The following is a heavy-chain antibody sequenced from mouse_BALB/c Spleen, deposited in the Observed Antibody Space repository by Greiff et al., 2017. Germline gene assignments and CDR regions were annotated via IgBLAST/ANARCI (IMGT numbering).Heavy chain of an antibody. Sequence: EVQLVESGGGLVQPGGSRKLSCAASGFTFSSFGMHWVRQAPEKGLEWVAYISSGSSTIYYADTVKGRFTISRDNPKNTLFLQMTSLRSEDTAMYYCARLLRAMDYWGQGTSVTVSS. CDR1: GFTFSSFG. D-gene: IGHD1-1*01. CDR2: ISSGSSTI. J-gene: IGHJ4*01. V-gene: IGHV5-17*02. CDR3: ARLLRAMDY.